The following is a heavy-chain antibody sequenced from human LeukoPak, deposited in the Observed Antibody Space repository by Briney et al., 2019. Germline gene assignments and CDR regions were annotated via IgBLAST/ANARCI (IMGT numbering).Heavy chain of an antibody. CDR1: GYTFTGYY. J-gene: IGHJ3*01. CDR3: ARDKVRDSSGYYDAFV. Sequence: ASVKVSCKASGYTFTGYYMHWVRQAPGQGLEWMGWINPNSGGTNYAQKFQGRVTMTRDTSISTAYMELSRLRSDDTAVYYCARDKVRDSSGYYDAFVWGQGTMVTISS. V-gene: IGHV1-2*02. CDR2: INPNSGGT. D-gene: IGHD3-22*01.